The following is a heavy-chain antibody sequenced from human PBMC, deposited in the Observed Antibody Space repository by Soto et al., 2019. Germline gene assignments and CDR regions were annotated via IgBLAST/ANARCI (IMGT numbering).Heavy chain of an antibody. CDR1: GFTYSSHG. D-gene: IGHD5-12*01. CDR3: ARDGQYRTDGFDI. V-gene: IGHV3-23*01. J-gene: IGHJ3*02. CDR2: LSRGGGST. Sequence: EAQLLESGGELIQPGGSLRLSCAASGFTYSSHGMSWVRQAPGKGLEWIAGLSRGGGSTYYADSVKGRFTISGDNSKNTLDLIMNSLRVEDTALYYCARDGQYRTDGFDIWGQGTMVTVSS.